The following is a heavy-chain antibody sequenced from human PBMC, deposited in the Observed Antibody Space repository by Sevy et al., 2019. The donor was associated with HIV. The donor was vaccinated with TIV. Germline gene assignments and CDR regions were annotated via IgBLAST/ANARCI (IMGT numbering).Heavy chain of an antibody. CDR3: ARDHGGDEQLAYFDY. CDR1: GFTFSSYA. CDR2: ISYDGSNK. J-gene: IGHJ4*02. Sequence: GGSLGLSCAASGFTFSSYAMHWVRQAPGKGLEWVAVISYDGSNKYYADSVKGRFTISRDNSKNTLYLQMNSLRAEDTAVYYCARDHGGDEQLAYFDYWGQGTLVTVSS. D-gene: IGHD6-6*01. V-gene: IGHV3-30-3*01.